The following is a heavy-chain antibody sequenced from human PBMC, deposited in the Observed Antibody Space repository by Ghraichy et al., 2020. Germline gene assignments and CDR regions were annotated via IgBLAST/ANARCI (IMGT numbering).Heavy chain of an antibody. D-gene: IGHD4-17*01. Sequence: SETLSLTCAVYGGSFSGYYWSWIRQPPGKGLEWIGEINHSGSTNYNPSLKSRVTISVDTSKNQFSLKLSSVTAADTAVYYCARGESGYGDYMTKPYYFDYWGQGTLVTVSS. CDR1: GGSFSGYY. V-gene: IGHV4-34*01. CDR3: ARGESGYGDYMTKPYYFDY. CDR2: INHSGST. J-gene: IGHJ4*02.